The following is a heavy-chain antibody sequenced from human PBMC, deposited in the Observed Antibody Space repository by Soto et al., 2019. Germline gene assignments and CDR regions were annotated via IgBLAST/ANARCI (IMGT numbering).Heavy chain of an antibody. V-gene: IGHV3-48*02. CDR2: ISSSSTI. J-gene: IGHJ6*02. D-gene: IGHD6-19*01. CDR1: GFTFSSYS. Sequence: GGSQRLSCAASGFTFSSYSMNWVRQAPGKGLEWVSYISSSSTIYYADSVKGRFTISRDNAKNSLYLQMNSLRDEDTAVYYCARDRSGWFPYGMDVWGQGTTVTVSS. CDR3: ARDRSGWFPYGMDV.